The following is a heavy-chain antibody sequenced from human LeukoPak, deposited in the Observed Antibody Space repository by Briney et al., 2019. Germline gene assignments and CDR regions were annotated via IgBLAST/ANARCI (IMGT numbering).Heavy chain of an antibody. CDR3: ARELPLTIFGVANGMDV. D-gene: IGHD3-3*01. CDR1: GFVFSSYD. CDR2: FKSSSYI. V-gene: IGHV3-21*01. Sequence: PGGSLRLSCAASGFVFSSYDMNWVRQAPGKGLERVSCFKSSSYIYYADSVRGRFTISIDNAKNSLYLQMNSLRAEDTAVYYCARELPLTIFGVANGMDVWGQGTTVIVSS. J-gene: IGHJ6*02.